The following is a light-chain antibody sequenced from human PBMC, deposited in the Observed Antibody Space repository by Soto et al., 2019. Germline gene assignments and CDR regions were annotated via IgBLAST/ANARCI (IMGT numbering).Light chain of an antibody. Sequence: EMVLTQSPGTLSLSRGERAARSCRASQSVSSSYLSWYQQKPGQAPRLLIYGTSNRATGIPDRFSGSGSGTDFTLTISRLEPEDFVIYYCQQYGSSPWTFGQGTKVDIK. J-gene: IGKJ1*01. CDR3: QQYGSSPWT. CDR2: GTS. V-gene: IGKV3-20*01. CDR1: QSVSSSY.